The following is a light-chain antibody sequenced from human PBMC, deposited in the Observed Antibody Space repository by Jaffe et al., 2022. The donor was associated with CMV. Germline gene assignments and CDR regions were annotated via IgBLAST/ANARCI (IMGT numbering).Light chain of an antibody. CDR2: KAS. V-gene: IGKV1-5*03. J-gene: IGKJ2*01. CDR3: QQYNTLPYT. CDR1: QSIIAW. Sequence: DIQMTQSPSTLSASIGDRVTITCRASQSIIAWLAWYQQKPGKPPRLLIYKASSLESGVPSRFSGSGSGTEFTLTISSLQADDFATYHCQQYNTLPYTFGQGTKLEIK.